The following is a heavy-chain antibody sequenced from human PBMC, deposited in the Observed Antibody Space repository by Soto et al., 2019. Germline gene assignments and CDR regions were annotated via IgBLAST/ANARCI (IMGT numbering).Heavy chain of an antibody. CDR2: INPNDDTK. Sequence: GASVKVSCKASGYTFPTYSIHWVRQAPGQRLEWMGVINPNDDTKAYAPKFQGTVSMTRDTSTSTVYMELSNLRSEDTAIYYCARALGWRLDAFDIWGQGTMVTVSS. CDR1: GYTFPTYS. CDR3: ARALGWRLDAFDI. V-gene: IGHV1-46*01. J-gene: IGHJ3*02. D-gene: IGHD6-25*01.